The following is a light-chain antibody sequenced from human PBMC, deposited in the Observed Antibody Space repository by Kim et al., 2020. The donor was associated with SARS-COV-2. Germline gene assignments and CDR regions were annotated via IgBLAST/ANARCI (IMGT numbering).Light chain of an antibody. CDR3: QEWDSSTVV. V-gene: IGLV3-1*01. Sequence: TCSVVDMHNKYACLYRQNIGHSPILVMYGGRKRPSGIPNRFSSSGTDNTAPLTISRINAIDEANYYCQEWDSSTVVFGAGTQLTVL. CDR2: GGR. J-gene: IGLJ2*01. CDR1: DMHNKY.